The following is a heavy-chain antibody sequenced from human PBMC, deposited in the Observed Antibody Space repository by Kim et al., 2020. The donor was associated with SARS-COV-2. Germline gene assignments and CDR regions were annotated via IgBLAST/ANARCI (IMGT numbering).Heavy chain of an antibody. D-gene: IGHD2-21*01. CDR3: ARGPIETYLLFFDF. Sequence: GGSLRLSCAASGFSFENHWMNWVRQAPGKGPERVATINQHGDDKYYVDSVEGRFTISRDNANNLLYLQMTSLRAEDTALYYCARGPIETYLLFFDFWGQGVLVNVSS. CDR1: GFSFENHW. J-gene: IGHJ4*02. V-gene: IGHV3-7*01. CDR2: INQHGDDK.